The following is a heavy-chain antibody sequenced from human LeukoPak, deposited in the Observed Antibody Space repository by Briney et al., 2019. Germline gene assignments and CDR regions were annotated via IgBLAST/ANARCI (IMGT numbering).Heavy chain of an antibody. J-gene: IGHJ3*02. V-gene: IGHV4-38-2*02. CDR1: GYSLSSVYF. CDR3: ARAPALYGTPHDFDI. Sequence: SEPLSLPCTVSGYSLSSVYFWGWFRHPPGKGVEWIGTIYHSGNTNYNPSLKSRLTISVDNPKNQFSLRLSSVTAADTAVYYCARAPALYGTPHDFDIWGRGTMVSVSS. D-gene: IGHD2-8*01. CDR2: IYHSGNT.